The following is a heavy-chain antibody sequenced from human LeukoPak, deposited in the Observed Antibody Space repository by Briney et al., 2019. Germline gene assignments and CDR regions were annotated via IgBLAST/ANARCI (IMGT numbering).Heavy chain of an antibody. Sequence: GGSLRLSCAASGFTVSSNYMSWVRQAPGKGLEWVSVIYSGGSTYYADSVKGRFTISRDNSKNTLYLQMNSLRAEDTAVYYCARCPVDYYYGMDVWGQGTTVTVSS. CDR2: IYSGGST. D-gene: IGHD2-21*01. CDR3: ARCPVDYYYGMDV. CDR1: GFTVSSNY. V-gene: IGHV3-53*01. J-gene: IGHJ6*02.